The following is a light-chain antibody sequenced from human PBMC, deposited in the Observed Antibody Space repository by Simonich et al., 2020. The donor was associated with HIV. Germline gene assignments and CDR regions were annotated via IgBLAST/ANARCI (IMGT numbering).Light chain of an antibody. CDR3: QQYYSTPRT. V-gene: IGKV4-1*01. CDR2: WAP. CDR1: QSVLYSSNNKNY. Sequence: DIVMTQSPDSLAVSLGERATINCKSSQSVLYSSNNKNYLAWYQQKPGHPPKLVIYWAPTRESGVPDRFSGSGSGTDFTLTISSLQAEDVAVYYCQQYYSTPRTFGQGTKVEIK. J-gene: IGKJ1*01.